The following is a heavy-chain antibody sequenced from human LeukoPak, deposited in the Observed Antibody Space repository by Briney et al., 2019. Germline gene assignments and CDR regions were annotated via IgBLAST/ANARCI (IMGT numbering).Heavy chain of an antibody. CDR1: GGSLSSSSYY. V-gene: IGHV4-39*07. CDR2: IYYSGSA. CDR3: ARDLIYYDSSGYHNDAFDI. Sequence: SETLSLTCTVSGGSLSSSSYYWGWIRQPPGKGLEWIGSIYYSGSAYYNPPLKSRVTISVDTSKNQFSLKLSSVTAADTAVYYRARDLIYYDSSGYHNDAFDIWGQGTMVTVSS. J-gene: IGHJ3*02. D-gene: IGHD3-22*01.